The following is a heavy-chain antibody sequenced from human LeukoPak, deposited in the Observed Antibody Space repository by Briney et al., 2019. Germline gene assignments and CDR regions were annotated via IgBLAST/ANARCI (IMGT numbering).Heavy chain of an antibody. CDR2: INHSGST. Sequence: SETLSLTCAVYGGSFSGYYWSWIRQPPGKGLEWIGEINHSGSTNYNPSLKSRVTISVDTSKNQFSLKLSSVTAADTAVYYCARGPYRGFDYWGQGTLVTVSS. D-gene: IGHD1-14*01. V-gene: IGHV4-34*01. J-gene: IGHJ4*02. CDR1: GGSFSGYY. CDR3: ARGPYRGFDY.